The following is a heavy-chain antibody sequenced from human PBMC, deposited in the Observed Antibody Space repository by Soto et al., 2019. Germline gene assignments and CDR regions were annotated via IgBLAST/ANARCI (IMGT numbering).Heavy chain of an antibody. V-gene: IGHV4-39*01. Sequence: QLQLQESGPGLVKPSETLSLTCSVSGGSISSSRYYWGWIRQPPGKGLEWIGSIYYGGNTYYNASLTSRVAVSVDTSKNQFSLTLSSVTAADTAVYYCAKGPPYDYGSGARTYFDYWGQGTLVTVYS. D-gene: IGHD3-10*01. J-gene: IGHJ4*02. CDR2: IYYGGNT. CDR3: AKGPPYDYGSGARTYFDY. CDR1: GGSISSSRYY.